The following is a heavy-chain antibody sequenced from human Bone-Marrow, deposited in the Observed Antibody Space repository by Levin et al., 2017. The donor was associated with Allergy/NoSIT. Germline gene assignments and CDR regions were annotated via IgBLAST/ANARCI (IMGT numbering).Heavy chain of an antibody. V-gene: IGHV3-30-3*01. D-gene: IGHD6-19*01. J-gene: IGHJ3*02. CDR1: GFTFSSYA. CDR3: ARVTAVAGVDAFDS. CDR2: ISYDGSNK. Sequence: PGGSLRLSCAASGFTFSSYAMHWVRQAPGKGLEWVAVISYDGSNKYYADSVKGRFTISRDNFKNTLYLQMNSLRAEDTAVYYCARVTAVAGVDAFDSWGQGTMVTVSS.